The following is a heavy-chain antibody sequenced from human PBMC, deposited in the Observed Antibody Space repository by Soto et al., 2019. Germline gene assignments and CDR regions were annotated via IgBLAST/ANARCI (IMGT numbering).Heavy chain of an antibody. J-gene: IGHJ6*03. CDR3: ARGSYGSGGYYYMDV. CDR1: GYTFTSYD. CDR2: MNPNRGNT. V-gene: IGHV1-8*01. D-gene: IGHD3-10*01. Sequence: QVQLVQSGAEVKKPGASVKVSCKASGYTFTSYDINWVRQATGQGLEWIGWMNPNRGNTGYAQKFHARVTMTMNTSISTAYMELSSLISEDTAVYYCARGSYGSGGYYYMDVWGKGTTVTVSS.